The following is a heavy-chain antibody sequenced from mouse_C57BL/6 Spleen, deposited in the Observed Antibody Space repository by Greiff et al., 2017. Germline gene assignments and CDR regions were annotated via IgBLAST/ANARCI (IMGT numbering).Heavy chain of an antibody. CDR1: GYTFTSYW. J-gene: IGHJ4*01. D-gene: IGHD1-1*01. CDR2: IHPNSGST. V-gene: IGHV1-64*01. CDR3: ARSSITTVVSMDY. Sequence: QVQLQQPGAELVKPGASVKLSCTASGYTFTSYWMHWVQQRPGQGLEWIGMIHPNSGSTNYTEKFKSKATLTVDKSSSTAYMQLSSLTSEDSAVYYCARSSITTVVSMDYWGQGTSVTVSS.